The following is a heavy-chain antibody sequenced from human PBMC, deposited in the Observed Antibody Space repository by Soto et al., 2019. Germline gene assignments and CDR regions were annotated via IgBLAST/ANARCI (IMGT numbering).Heavy chain of an antibody. D-gene: IGHD3-10*01. V-gene: IGHV1-46*01. CDR1: GYTITNYY. CDR3: ASHSIGDRYGDYSDY. J-gene: IGHJ4*02. CDR2: INPSGGST. Sequence: QVQLVQSGAEVKKPGASVKVSCKASGYTITNYYIHWVRQAPGQRLEWMGIINPSGGSTSYAQKFQGTITMTWATSTSTVYMELNSLRSEDTAVYYSASHSIGDRYGDYSDYWGRGTLVTVSS.